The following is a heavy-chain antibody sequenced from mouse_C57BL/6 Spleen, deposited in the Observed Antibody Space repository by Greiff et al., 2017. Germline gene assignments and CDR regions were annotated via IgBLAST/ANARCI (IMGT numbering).Heavy chain of an antibody. D-gene: IGHD2-1*01. CDR2: IYPGSGST. V-gene: IGHV1-55*01. J-gene: IGHJ4*01. Sequence: QVQLQQSGAELVKPGASVKMSCKASGYTFTSYWITWVKQRPGQGLEWIGDIYPGSGSTNYNEKFKSKATLTVDTSSSTAYMQLSSLTSEDSAVYYCARHGNYGYYAMDYWGQGTSVTVSS. CDR1: GYTFTSYW. CDR3: ARHGNYGYYAMDY.